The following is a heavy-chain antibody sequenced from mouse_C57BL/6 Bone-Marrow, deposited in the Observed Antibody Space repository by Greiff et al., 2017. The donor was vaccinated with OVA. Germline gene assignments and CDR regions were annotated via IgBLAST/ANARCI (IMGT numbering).Heavy chain of an antibody. CDR1: GYTFTGYW. CDR3: ARWGVPYNAMDN. D-gene: IGHD5-1*01. J-gene: IGHJ4*01. V-gene: IGHV1-9*01. Sequence: VQRVESGAELMKPGASVKLSCKATGYTFTGYWIEWVKQRPGHGLEWIGEILPGSGSTNYNEKFKGKATFTADTNSNTAYMQLSSLTTEDSANDYSARWGVPYNAMDNWGQGTSVTVSS. CDR2: ILPGSGST.